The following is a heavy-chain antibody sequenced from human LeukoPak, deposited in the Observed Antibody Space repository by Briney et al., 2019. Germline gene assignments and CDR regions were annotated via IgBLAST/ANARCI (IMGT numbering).Heavy chain of an antibody. CDR2: IYSGGST. D-gene: IGHD3-22*01. CDR1: GFTARSNY. Sequence: PGGSLRLSCAAAGFTARSNYMSWVRQAPGKGLEWVSVIYSGGSTYYADSVKGRFTISRDNSKNTLYLQMNSLRAEDTAVYYCARDYYDSRGYYYFDSWGQGTLVTVSP. V-gene: IGHV3-53*01. J-gene: IGHJ4*02. CDR3: ARDYYDSRGYYYFDS.